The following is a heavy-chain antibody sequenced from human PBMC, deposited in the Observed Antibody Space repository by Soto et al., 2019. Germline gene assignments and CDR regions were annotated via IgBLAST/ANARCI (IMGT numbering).Heavy chain of an antibody. D-gene: IGHD1-20*01. V-gene: IGHV3-33*01. J-gene: IGHJ6*02. CDR1: GFTFSSYG. Sequence: GGSLRLSCAASGFTFSSYGMHWVRQAPGKGLEWVAVIWYDGSNKYYADSVKGRFTISRDNSKNTLYLQMNSLRAEDTAVYYCARGSHRYNWNDVPYYYGMDVWGQGTTVTVSS. CDR2: IWYDGSNK. CDR3: ARGSHRYNWNDVPYYYGMDV.